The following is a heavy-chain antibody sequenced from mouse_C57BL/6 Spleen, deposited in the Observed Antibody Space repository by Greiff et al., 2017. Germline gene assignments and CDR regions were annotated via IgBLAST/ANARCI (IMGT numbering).Heavy chain of an antibody. Sequence: QVQLQQSGAELVKPGASVKLSCKASGYTFTSYWMHWVKQRPGQGLEWIGYINPSSGYTKYNQKFKDKATLTADKSSSTAYMQLSSLTYADSAVYYCANWDYAMDYWGKGTSVTVSS. V-gene: IGHV1-7*01. CDR1: GYTFTSYW. D-gene: IGHD4-1*01. CDR3: ANWDYAMDY. CDR2: INPSSGYT. J-gene: IGHJ4*01.